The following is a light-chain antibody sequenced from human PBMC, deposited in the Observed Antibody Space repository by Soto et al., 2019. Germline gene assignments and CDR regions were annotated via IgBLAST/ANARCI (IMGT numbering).Light chain of an antibody. CDR1: YSNIGNNF. V-gene: IGLV1-51*01. CDR3: GTWDHTLSAFM. J-gene: IGLJ3*02. Sequence: QSVLTQPPSISTAAGQKVTISCSGNYSNIGNNFVSWYQHLPRTAPKLLIYDNIKRPSGIPDRFSGFKGGTSATLVITGLLTGDEADYYCGTWDHTLSAFMFGGGTKVTVL. CDR2: DNI.